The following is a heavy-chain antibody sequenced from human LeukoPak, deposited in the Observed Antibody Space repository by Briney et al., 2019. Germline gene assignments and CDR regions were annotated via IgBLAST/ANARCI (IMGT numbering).Heavy chain of an antibody. V-gene: IGHV3-23*01. D-gene: IGHD2-15*01. J-gene: IGHJ3*02. CDR3: AKGRFVAASLGAFDI. Sequence: DSVKGRFTISRDNSKNTLYLQMNSLRAEDTAVYYCAKGRFVAASLGAFDIWGQGTMVTVSS.